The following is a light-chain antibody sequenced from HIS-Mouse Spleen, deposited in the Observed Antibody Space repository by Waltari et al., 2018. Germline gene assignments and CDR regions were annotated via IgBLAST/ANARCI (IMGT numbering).Light chain of an antibody. CDR2: EVS. J-gene: IGLJ2*01. V-gene: IGLV2-8*01. CDR1: SSDVGGYNY. Sequence: QSALTQPPSASGSPGQSVTIPCTGTSSDVGGYNYVSWYQKHPGKAPKLMIYEVSKRPSGVPDRFSGSKSGNTASLTVSGLQAEDEADYYCSSYAGSNYVVFGGGTKLTVL. CDR3: SSYAGSNYVV.